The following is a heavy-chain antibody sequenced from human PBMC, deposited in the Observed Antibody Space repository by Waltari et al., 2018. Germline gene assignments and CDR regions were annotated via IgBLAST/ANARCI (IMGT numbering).Heavy chain of an antibody. CDR3: ATDYGDFLGV. Sequence: EVQVVESGGGLVKPGGSLRLSCVVSGFTFPKAWLSWVRQAPGKGLVWVGRIKSEGEGGTRDYSAPLKGRISLSRDDSKNTVYLQMNTLKPEDTAVYFCATDYGDFLGVWGTGTTVTVFS. V-gene: IGHV3-15*01. J-gene: IGHJ6*04. CDR2: IKSEGEGGTR. CDR1: GFTFPKAW. D-gene: IGHD3-10*01.